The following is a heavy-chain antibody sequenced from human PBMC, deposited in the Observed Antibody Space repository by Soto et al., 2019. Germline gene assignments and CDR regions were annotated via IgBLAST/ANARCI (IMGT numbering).Heavy chain of an antibody. CDR2: IYYSGST. V-gene: IGHV4-39*01. D-gene: IGHD2-15*01. J-gene: IGHJ6*02. CDR1: GGSISRSSYY. CDR3: GSGVVVVSATDCYYYYGMDV. Sequence: SENLSLTCTVSGGSISRSSYYWGWIRQPPGKGLEWIGSIYYSGSTYYDPSLKSPVTISVDTSKNQFSLKLSSVTAADTAVYYCGSGVVVVSATDCYYYYGMDVWGQGTTVTVSS.